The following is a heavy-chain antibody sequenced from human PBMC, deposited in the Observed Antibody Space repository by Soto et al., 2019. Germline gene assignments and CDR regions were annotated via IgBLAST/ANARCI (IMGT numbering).Heavy chain of an antibody. J-gene: IGHJ6*02. V-gene: IGHV4-4*02. Sequence: QVQLQESGPGLVKPSGTLSLTCDVSGGSINNGNSWSWVRQSPARGLEWIGEIYHSGRTDYNPSLKSRVTISLDRSKNQFSLKLSSVTAADSAIDDCAGSSCRCGRCHSCVMDIVGQWTTVTVS. CDR3: AGSSCRCGRCHSCVMDI. CDR1: GGSINNGNS. D-gene: IGHD1-1*01. CDR2: IYHSGRT.